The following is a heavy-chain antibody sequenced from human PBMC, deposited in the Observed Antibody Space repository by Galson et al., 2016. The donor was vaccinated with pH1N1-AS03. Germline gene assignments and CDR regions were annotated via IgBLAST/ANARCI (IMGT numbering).Heavy chain of an antibody. D-gene: IGHD4-17*01. CDR3: ARHSGVTTTVINAFDI. V-gene: IGHV4-39*07. J-gene: IGHJ3*02. CDR1: GGSISSSSYS. CDR2: IYYLGYT. Sequence: ETLSLTCTVSGGSISSSSYSWGWIRQPPGKGLEWIASIYYLGYTYDNPSLKSRVTISVDTSKNQFSLRLSSVTAADTAVYYCARHSGVTTTVINAFDIWGRGTMVTVSS.